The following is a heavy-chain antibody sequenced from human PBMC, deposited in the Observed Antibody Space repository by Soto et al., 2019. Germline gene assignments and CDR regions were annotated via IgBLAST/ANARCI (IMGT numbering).Heavy chain of an antibody. J-gene: IGHJ4*02. Sequence: QVQLVQSGAEVRKPGASVKVSCEASGYTFTSYDIYWVRQATGQGLEWMGWMNPNTGNSGYAQKFQGRVTMTSDTSISSAHMELSSLRSEDTAVYYCERRAETNCWNGFGDDKYYFDFWGQGTLVTVSS. V-gene: IGHV1-8*01. CDR3: ERRAETNCWNGFGDDKYYFDF. D-gene: IGHD1-1*01. CDR1: GYTFTSYD. CDR2: MNPNTGNS.